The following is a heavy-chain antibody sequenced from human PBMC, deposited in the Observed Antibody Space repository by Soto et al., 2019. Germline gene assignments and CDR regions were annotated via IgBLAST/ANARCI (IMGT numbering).Heavy chain of an antibody. CDR1: GYTFTGYY. CDR3: ARVDDDFWSGYSYDFDY. V-gene: IGHV1-2*02. D-gene: IGHD3-3*01. CDR2: INPNSGGT. J-gene: IGHJ4*02. Sequence: ASVKVSCKASGYTFTGYYMHWVRQAPGQGLEWMGWINPNSGGTNYAQKFQGRVTMTRDTSISTAYMELSRLRSDDTAVYYCARVDDDFWSGYSYDFDYWGQGTLVTVSS.